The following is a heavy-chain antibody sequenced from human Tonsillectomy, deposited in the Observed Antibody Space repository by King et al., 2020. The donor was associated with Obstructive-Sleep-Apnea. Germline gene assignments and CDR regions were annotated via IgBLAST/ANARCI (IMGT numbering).Heavy chain of an antibody. CDR1: GVTFRDYA. CDR3: TKEGSGSYYVY. J-gene: IGHJ4*02. CDR2: ILYDGGNQ. Sequence: VQLVQSGGGVVQPGRSLRLSCAASGVTFRDYAMHCVRQAPGKGVEWVALILYDGGNQYYADSVKGRVTISRDTSKNTLLLQMNTLRPEDTAVYYCTKEGSGSYYVYWGQGTLVTVSS. V-gene: IGHV3-30*04. D-gene: IGHD3-10*01.